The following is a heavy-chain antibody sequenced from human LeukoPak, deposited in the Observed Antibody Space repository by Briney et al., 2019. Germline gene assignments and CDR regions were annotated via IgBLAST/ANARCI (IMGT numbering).Heavy chain of an antibody. Sequence: SETLSLTCAVSGGSISGFYWSWIRQPPGQGLEWIGFIYYRGTSKYNPSLMSRVTMSVNTSKNQVSLKLSSVTAADTAVYYCARHYCSGGNCYYFVPWGQGTLVTVSS. D-gene: IGHD2-15*01. CDR2: IYYRGTS. CDR1: GGSISGFY. J-gene: IGHJ4*02. V-gene: IGHV4-59*08. CDR3: ARHYCSGGNCYYFVP.